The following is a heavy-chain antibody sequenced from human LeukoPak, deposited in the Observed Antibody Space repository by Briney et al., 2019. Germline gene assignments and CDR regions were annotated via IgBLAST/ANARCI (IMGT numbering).Heavy chain of an antibody. D-gene: IGHD4-23*01. CDR2: INPSGGST. CDR1: GYTFTSYY. CDR3: AREYGDNSFGVFFNY. V-gene: IGHV1-46*01. J-gene: IGHJ4*02. Sequence: ASVKVSCKASGYTFTSYYMHWVRQAPGQGLERMGIINPSGGSTSYAQKFQGRVTMTRDTSTSTVYMELSSLRSEDTAVYYCAREYGDNSFGVFFNYWGQGTLVTVSS.